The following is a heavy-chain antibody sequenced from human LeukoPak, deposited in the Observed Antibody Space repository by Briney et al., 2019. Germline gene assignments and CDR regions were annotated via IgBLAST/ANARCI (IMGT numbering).Heavy chain of an antibody. V-gene: IGHV4-31*03. J-gene: IGHJ2*01. D-gene: IGHD3-22*01. CDR3: AGLWSYYDSSGYYYEAYWYFDL. Sequence: SETLSLTCTVSGGSISSGGYYWSWIRQHPGKGLEWIGYIYYSGSTYYNPSLKSRVTISVDTSKNQFSLKLSSVTAADTAVYYCAGLWSYYDSSGYYYEAYWYFDLWGRGTLVTVSS. CDR1: GGSISSGGYY. CDR2: IYYSGST.